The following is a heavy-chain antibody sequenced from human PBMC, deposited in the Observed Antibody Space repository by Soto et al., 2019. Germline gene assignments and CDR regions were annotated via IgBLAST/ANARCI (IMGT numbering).Heavy chain of an antibody. Sequence: EVQLLESGGGLVQPGGSLRLSCAASGFTFNNYAMNWVRQAPGKGLEWVSAISGSGGSTYYVDSVKGRFTISRDNSKNTLYLQRDSRRAEDTAIYYCSLVIPVFAYWGQGSLVTVS. V-gene: IGHV3-23*01. CDR3: SLVIPVFAY. J-gene: IGHJ4*02. CDR1: GFTFNNYA. CDR2: ISGSGGST. D-gene: IGHD3-9*01.